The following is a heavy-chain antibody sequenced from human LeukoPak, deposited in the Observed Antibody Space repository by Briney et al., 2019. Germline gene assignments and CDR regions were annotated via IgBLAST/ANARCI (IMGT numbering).Heavy chain of an antibody. CDR1: GASIRSYY. Sequence: SETLSLTCTVSGASIRSYYWSWIRQPPGKGLEWIGYIYYSGSTNYNPSLKSRVTISVDTSKNQFSLKLNSVTAADTAVYYCARGYSYGPPDYWGQGTLVTVSS. D-gene: IGHD5-18*01. V-gene: IGHV4-59*01. CDR3: ARGYSYGPPDY. CDR2: IYYSGST. J-gene: IGHJ4*02.